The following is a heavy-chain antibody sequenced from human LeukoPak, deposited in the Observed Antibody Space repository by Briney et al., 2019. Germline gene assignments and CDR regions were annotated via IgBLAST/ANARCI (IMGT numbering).Heavy chain of an antibody. CDR2: FDPEDGER. D-gene: IGHD5-24*01. V-gene: IGHV1-24*01. Sequence: ASVKVSCKVSGYTFTELAMHWVRQAPGKGLEWMGSFDPEDGERIYAQKLQGRLIMTEDTSTDTAYLELSSLRSDDTAVYYCAPRNGYKGYFDNWGQGTLVTVSS. CDR1: GYTFTELA. J-gene: IGHJ4*02. CDR3: APRNGYKGYFDN.